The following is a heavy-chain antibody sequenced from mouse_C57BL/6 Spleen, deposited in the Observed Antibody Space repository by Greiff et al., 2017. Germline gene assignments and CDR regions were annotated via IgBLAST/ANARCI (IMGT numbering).Heavy chain of an antibody. V-gene: IGHV1-69*01. D-gene: IGHD1-1*01. CDR3: ARRGYYGPWFAY. Sequence: QVQLQQPGAELVMPGASVKLSCKASGYTFTSYWMHWVKQRTGQGLEWIGEIDPSDSYTNYNQKFKGKSTLTVDKSSSTSYMQLSSLTSEDSAVYYCARRGYYGPWFAYWGQGTLVTVSA. CDR2: IDPSDSYT. CDR1: GYTFTSYW. J-gene: IGHJ3*01.